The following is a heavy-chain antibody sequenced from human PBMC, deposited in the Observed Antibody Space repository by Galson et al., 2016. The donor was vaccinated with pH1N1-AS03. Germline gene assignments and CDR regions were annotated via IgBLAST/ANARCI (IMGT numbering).Heavy chain of an antibody. Sequence: SLRLSCAASEFTFSTYWMTWVRQAPGKGLEWVANIKKDGSDKSYVDSVKGRFTISRDNAKNSVFLQMNSLRADDTAVYYCARADWGSADYWGQGTLVSVSS. J-gene: IGHJ4*02. D-gene: IGHD7-27*01. CDR1: EFTFSTYW. CDR3: ARADWGSADY. CDR2: IKKDGSDK. V-gene: IGHV3-7*03.